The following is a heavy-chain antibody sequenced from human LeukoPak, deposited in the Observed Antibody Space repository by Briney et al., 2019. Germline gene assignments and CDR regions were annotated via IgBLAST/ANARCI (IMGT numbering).Heavy chain of an antibody. CDR2: IKQDGSEK. D-gene: IGHD2-15*01. V-gene: IGHV3-7*01. CDR3: ARERIGCSGGSCYSGAFDI. Sequence: PGGSLRLSCAASGFTFSSCWMSWVRQAPGKGLEWVANIKQDGSEKYYVDSVKGRFTISRDNAKNSLYLQMNSLRAEDTAVYYCARERIGCSGGSCYSGAFDIWGQGTMVTVSS. J-gene: IGHJ3*02. CDR1: GFTFSSCW.